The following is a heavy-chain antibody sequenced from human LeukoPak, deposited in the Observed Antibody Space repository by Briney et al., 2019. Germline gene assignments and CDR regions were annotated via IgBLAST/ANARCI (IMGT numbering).Heavy chain of an antibody. J-gene: IGHJ4*02. CDR3: AKAPVTTCRGAFCYPFDY. Sequence: GGSLRLSCAASGFTLGSYGMRWVRQAPGKGLEWVSFISDTGNTYPAASVKGRFTIYRGSSKNTLFLQMNRLRPEDAAVYDCAKAPVTTCRGAFCYPFDYWGLGTLVTVSS. V-gene: IGHV3-23*01. CDR2: ISDTGNT. D-gene: IGHD2-15*01. CDR1: GFTLGSYG.